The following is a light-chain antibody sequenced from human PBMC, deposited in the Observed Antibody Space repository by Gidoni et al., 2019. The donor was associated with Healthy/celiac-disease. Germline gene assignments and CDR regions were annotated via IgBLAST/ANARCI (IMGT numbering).Light chain of an antibody. Sequence: ESVLTQSPATLSWSPGERATLSCRASKSVSSYLAWYQQKPGQARRLLIYDASNRATGIPARFSGSGSGTVFPLTIRSLEPEYFAVYFCQQRSNWLTFGGGTKVEIK. CDR3: QQRSNWLT. CDR1: KSVSSY. V-gene: IGKV3-11*01. CDR2: DAS. J-gene: IGKJ4*01.